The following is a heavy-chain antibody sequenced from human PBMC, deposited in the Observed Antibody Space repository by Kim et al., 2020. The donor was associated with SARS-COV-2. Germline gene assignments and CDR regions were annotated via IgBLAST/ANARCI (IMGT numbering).Heavy chain of an antibody. CDR1: GYTFTSYG. Sequence: ASVKVSCKASGYTFTSYGISWVRQAPGQGLEWMGWISAYNGNTNYAQKLQGRVTMTTDTSTSTAYMELSSLRSDDTAVYYCSREMSSRITIFGVVISPTPHVDFWGQGTLVTVSS. D-gene: IGHD3-3*01. V-gene: IGHV1-18*01. CDR3: SREMSSRITIFGVVISPTPHVDF. J-gene: IGHJ4*02. CDR2: ISAYNGNT.